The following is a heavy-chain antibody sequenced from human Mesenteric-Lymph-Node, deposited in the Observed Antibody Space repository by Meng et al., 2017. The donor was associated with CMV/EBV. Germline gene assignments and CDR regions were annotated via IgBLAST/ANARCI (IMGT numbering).Heavy chain of an antibody. Sequence: SCAISGDSVSSNSATWNWIRQSPSRGLEWLGRTYYRSKWYTDYAVSVKSRIAINPDTAKNQFSLQLNSVTPEDTAVYYCLRDGTWGHWGQGTLVTVSS. J-gene: IGHJ4*02. CDR3: LRDGTWGH. CDR2: TYYRSKWYT. CDR1: GDSVSSNSAT. D-gene: IGHD3-16*01. V-gene: IGHV6-1*01.